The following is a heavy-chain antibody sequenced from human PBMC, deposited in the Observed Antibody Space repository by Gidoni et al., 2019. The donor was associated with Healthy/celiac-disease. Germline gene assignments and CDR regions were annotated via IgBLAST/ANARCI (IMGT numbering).Heavy chain of an antibody. V-gene: IGHV3-20*04. D-gene: IGHD3-10*01. CDR2: INWDGGNT. CDR1: GVPFDDYG. Sequence: TASGVPFDDYGMSWVRQAPGKGLGWVSGINWDGGNTGYADSVKGRFTISRDNAKNSLYLQMNSLRAEDTALYYCARGPRGAIPFDYWGQGTLVTVSS. CDR3: ARGPRGAIPFDY. J-gene: IGHJ4*02.